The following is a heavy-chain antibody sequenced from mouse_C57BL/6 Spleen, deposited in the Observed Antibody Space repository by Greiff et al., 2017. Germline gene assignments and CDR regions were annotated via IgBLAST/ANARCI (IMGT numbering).Heavy chain of an antibody. CDR2: LNPNNGGT. J-gene: IGHJ2*01. V-gene: IGHV1-26*01. CDR3: ARSAGRWLLLYFAY. D-gene: IGHD2-3*01. Sequence: VQLQQSGPELVKPGASVKISCKASGYTFTDYYMNWVKQSHGKSLEWIGDLNPNNGGTSYNQKFKGKATLTVDKSSSTAYMELRSLTSEDSAVYYCARSAGRWLLLYFAYWGQGTTLTVSS. CDR1: GYTFTDYY.